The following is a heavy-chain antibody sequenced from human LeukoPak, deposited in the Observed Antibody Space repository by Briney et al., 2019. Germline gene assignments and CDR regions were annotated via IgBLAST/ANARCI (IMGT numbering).Heavy chain of an antibody. CDR2: ISARGDRT. J-gene: IGHJ4*02. D-gene: IGHD3-16*01. V-gene: IGHV3-23*01. CDR3: VKEMSGYAYGYY. CDR1: GFTFGTYA. Sequence: GGSLRLSCVASGFTFGTYAMSWVRQAAGKGLEWVPAISARGDRTYYADSVKGRLTISRDNSKNTLYVQMNSLRVEDTAAYFCVKEMSGYAYGYYWGQGALVTVSS.